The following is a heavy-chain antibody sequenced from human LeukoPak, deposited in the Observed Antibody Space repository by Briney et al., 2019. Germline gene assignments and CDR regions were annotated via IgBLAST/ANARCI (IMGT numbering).Heavy chain of an antibody. D-gene: IGHD3/OR15-3a*01. J-gene: IGHJ4*02. CDR3: TTWTDLYDY. Sequence: GGSLRLSCAASGFTFSNAWMSWVRQAPGMGLDWVGRIRSKTDGRTTNYAAHVKGRFVISRDQSRDTLYLQMNSLTIEDTAMYYCTTWTDLYDYWGQGILVTVSP. V-gene: IGHV3-15*01. CDR1: GFTFSNAW. CDR2: IRSKTDGRTT.